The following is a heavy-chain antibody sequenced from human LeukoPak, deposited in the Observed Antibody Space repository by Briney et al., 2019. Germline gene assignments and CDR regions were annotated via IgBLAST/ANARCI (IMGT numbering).Heavy chain of an antibody. V-gene: IGHV3-9*03. Sequence: PGGALRLSCAASGFTFDDYAMHWVRQAPGKGLEWVSGISWNSGSIGYADSVKGRFTISRDNAKNSLYLQMNSLRAEDMALYYCAKDGDSSGYYGYYFDYWGQGTLVTVSS. CDR1: GFTFDDYA. J-gene: IGHJ4*02. D-gene: IGHD3-22*01. CDR2: ISWNSGSI. CDR3: AKDGDSSGYYGYYFDY.